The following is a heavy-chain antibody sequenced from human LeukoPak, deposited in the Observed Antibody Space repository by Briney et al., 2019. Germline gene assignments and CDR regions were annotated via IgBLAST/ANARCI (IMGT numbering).Heavy chain of an antibody. D-gene: IGHD4-11*01. J-gene: IGHJ4*02. V-gene: IGHV3-33*01. Sequence: PGGSLRLSCAASGFTFSSYGMHWVRQAPGKGLEWVAVIWYDGSNKYYADSVKGRFTISRDNSKNTLYLQMNSLRAEDTAVYYCARDLDDYSNYVLDYWGQGTLVTVSS. CDR3: ARDLDDYSNYVLDY. CDR2: IWYDGSNK. CDR1: GFTFSSYG.